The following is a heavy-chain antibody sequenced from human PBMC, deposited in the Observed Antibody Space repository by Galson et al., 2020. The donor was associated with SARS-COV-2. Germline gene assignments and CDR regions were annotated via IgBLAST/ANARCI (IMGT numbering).Heavy chain of an antibody. CDR1: GYTFTTFG. J-gene: IGHJ4*02. CDR3: ARGTPLFLEYLLVKDDY. V-gene: IGHV1-18*01. CDR2: ISPYTLKT. Sequence: ASVKVSCKASGYTFTTFGITWVRQAPGQGLEWMGWISPYTLKTHYAEKVQGRVTMTTDTSTRTAYMELRSLRSDDTAVYYCARGTPLFLEYLLVKDDYWGQGSLVTGSS. D-gene: IGHD3-3*01.